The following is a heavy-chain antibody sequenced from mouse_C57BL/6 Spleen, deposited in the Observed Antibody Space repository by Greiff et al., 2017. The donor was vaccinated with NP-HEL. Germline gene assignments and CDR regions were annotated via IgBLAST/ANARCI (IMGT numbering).Heavy chain of an antibody. CDR1: GYTFTSYW. Sequence: QVHVKQPGAELVKPGASVKMSCKASGYTFTSYWITWVKQRPGQGLEWIGDIYPGSGSTNYNEKFKSKATLTVDTSSSTAYMQLSSLTSEDSAVYYCARFLLGPLFAYWGQGTLVTVSA. D-gene: IGHD4-1*01. J-gene: IGHJ3*01. CDR2: IYPGSGST. CDR3: ARFLLGPLFAY. V-gene: IGHV1-55*01.